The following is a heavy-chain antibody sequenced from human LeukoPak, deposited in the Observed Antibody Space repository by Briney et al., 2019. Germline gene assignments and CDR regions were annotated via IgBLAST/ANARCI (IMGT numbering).Heavy chain of an antibody. V-gene: IGHV3-30*02. D-gene: IGHD1-26*01. J-gene: IGHJ4*02. CDR2: IRYDGSNK. Sequence: GGSLRLSCAASGFTFSSYGMHWVRQAPGKGLEWVAFIRYDGSNKYYADSVKGRFTISRDNSKNTLYLQMNSLRAEDTAVYYCARDPGHSLGSYEGFFDYWGQGTLVTVSS. CDR3: ARDPGHSLGSYEGFFDY. CDR1: GFTFSSYG.